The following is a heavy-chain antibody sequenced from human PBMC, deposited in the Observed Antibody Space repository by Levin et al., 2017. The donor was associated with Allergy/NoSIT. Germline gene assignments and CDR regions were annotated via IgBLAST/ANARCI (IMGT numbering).Heavy chain of an antibody. CDR3: ARRDDSADSLDY. J-gene: IGHJ4*02. V-gene: IGHV3-48*01. Sequence: EGSLRLSCAASGFTFSTYSFHWVRQAPGKGLEWVSYISGNTDTVYYADSVKGRFTISRDNAKNSLFLQMNSLRAEDTAVYYCARRDDSADSLDYWGQGTVVTVSS. CDR1: GFTFSTYS. D-gene: IGHD4-17*01. CDR2: ISGNTDTV.